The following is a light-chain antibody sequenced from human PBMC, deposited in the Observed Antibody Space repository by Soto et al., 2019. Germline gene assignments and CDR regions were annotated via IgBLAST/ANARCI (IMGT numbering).Light chain of an antibody. CDR1: SSNLGAGYD. CDR3: QSYDSSLGSLV. Sequence: QSVLTQPPSVSGAPGQRVTISCTGSSSNLGAGYDVHWYQRLPGTAPKLLMYTNNNRSPGVPDRFSGSKSGTSASLAITGLQAEDEADYYCQSYDSSLGSLVFGGGTQLTVL. CDR2: TNN. J-gene: IGLJ2*01. V-gene: IGLV1-40*01.